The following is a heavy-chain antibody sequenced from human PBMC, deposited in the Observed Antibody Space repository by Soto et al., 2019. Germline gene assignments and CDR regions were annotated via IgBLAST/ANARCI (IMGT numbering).Heavy chain of an antibody. CDR2: IYYSGST. Sequence: SETLSLTCTVSGGSISSSSYYWGWIRQPPGKGLEWIGSIYYSGSTYYNPSLKSRVTISVDMSKNQFSLKLSSVTAADTAVYYCAGSMTTVVTLDYWGQGTLVTVSS. CDR1: GGSISSSSYY. D-gene: IGHD4-17*01. CDR3: AGSMTTVVTLDY. J-gene: IGHJ4*02. V-gene: IGHV4-39*01.